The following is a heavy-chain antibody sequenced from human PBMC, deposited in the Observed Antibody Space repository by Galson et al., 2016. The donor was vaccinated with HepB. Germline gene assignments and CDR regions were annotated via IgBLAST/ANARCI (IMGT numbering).Heavy chain of an antibody. CDR2: IWHDGSTT. J-gene: IGHJ3*02. V-gene: IGHV3-33*01. CDR1: GFTFSSFG. D-gene: IGHD2-15*01. Sequence: SLRLSCAASGFTFSSFGFHWVRQTPGVGLEWVAVIWHDGSTTYYADSVRGRFTISRDNSKNTLFLQMNSLRADDTAVYYCARVCLLDCGGSDAFDIWGQGTKVTVSS. CDR3: ARVCLLDCGGSDAFDI.